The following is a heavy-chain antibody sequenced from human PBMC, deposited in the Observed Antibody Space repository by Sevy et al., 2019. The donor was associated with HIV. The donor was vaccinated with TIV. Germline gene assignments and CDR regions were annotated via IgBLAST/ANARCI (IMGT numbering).Heavy chain of an antibody. V-gene: IGHV3-23*01. J-gene: IGHJ4*02. CDR2: LSFGCGKI. CDR1: GFNFNIYS. D-gene: IGHD2-8*01. CDR3: AREGCTRPHDY. Sequence: GGSLRLSCAVSGFNFNIYSMSWVRQAPGKGLEWVSALSFGCGKINYADSVKGRFIISRDDSKNTLYLQMNSLRAEDTTVYFCAREGCTRPHDYWGQGTLVTVSS.